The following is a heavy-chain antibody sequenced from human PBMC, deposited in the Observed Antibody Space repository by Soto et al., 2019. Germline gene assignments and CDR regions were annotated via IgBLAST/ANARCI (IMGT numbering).Heavy chain of an antibody. CDR3: AREFGFEAAEFDY. J-gene: IGHJ4*02. CDR2: VHFSGST. D-gene: IGHD6-13*01. CDR1: GGSFSSFY. V-gene: IGHV4-59*01. Sequence: SETLSLTCTVSGGSFSSFYWSWIRQPPGKGLEWIGNVHFSGSTDYNPSLRSRASISLDTSTNKFSLNLSSVTAADTAVYFCAREFGFEAAEFDYWGQGALVT.